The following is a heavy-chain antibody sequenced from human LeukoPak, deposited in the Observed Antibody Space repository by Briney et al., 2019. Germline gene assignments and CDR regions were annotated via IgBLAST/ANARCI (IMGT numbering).Heavy chain of an antibody. J-gene: IGHJ4*02. CDR1: GFTSSDYY. CDR2: ISSSGSTI. CDR3: ARDLHYSTIFGVVIMGFYDY. Sequence: GGSLRLSCAASGFTSSDYYMSWIRQAPGKGLEWVSYISSSGSTIYYADSVKGRFTISRDNAKSSLYLQMNSLRAEDTAVYYCARDLHYSTIFGVVIMGFYDYWGQGTLVTVSS. V-gene: IGHV3-11*04. D-gene: IGHD3-3*01.